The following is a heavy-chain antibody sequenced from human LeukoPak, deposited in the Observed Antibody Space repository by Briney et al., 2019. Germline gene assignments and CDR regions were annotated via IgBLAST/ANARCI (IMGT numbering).Heavy chain of an antibody. CDR1: GDSISSGDYY. J-gene: IGHJ5*02. CDR2: ISSSGST. CDR3: ARDPSWYYSRGGFDP. D-gene: IGHD6-13*01. Sequence: PSQTLSLTCTVSGDSISSGDYYWSWIRQPAGKGLEWIGRISSSGSTNYNPSLKSRVTISVDTSKNQFSLKLSSVTAADTAVYYCARDPSWYYSRGGFDPWGQGTLVTVSS. V-gene: IGHV4-61*02.